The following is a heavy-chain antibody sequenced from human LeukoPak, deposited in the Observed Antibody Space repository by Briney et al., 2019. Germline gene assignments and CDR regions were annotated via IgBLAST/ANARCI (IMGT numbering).Heavy chain of an antibody. J-gene: IGHJ5*02. CDR2: NREYNGNT. CDR3: ARDRVAVAFGGNGFDP. Sequence: ASVRVSSTASGDTPTSYGIRWVRQAPGQGLEWMGWNREYNGNTIYAQKLQGRVTMATDTSTSTADMALRSLRSDDTAVYYCARDRVAVAFGGNGFDPWGQGTLVTVSS. D-gene: IGHD3-16*01. CDR1: GDTPTSYG. V-gene: IGHV1-18*01.